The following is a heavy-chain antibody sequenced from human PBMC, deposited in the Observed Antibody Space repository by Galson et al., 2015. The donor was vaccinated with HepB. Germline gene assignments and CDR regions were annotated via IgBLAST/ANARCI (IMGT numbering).Heavy chain of an antibody. CDR1: GFTFSSYG. J-gene: IGHJ3*02. CDR3: AKGRGIVVVPAAMMAGADAFDI. Sequence: SLRLSCAASGFTFSSYGMHWVRQAPGKGLEWVAFIRYDGSNKYYADSVKGRFTISRDNSKNTLYLQMNSLRAEDTAVYYCAKGRGIVVVPAAMMAGADAFDIWGQGTMVTVSS. V-gene: IGHV3-30*02. CDR2: IRYDGSNK. D-gene: IGHD2-2*01.